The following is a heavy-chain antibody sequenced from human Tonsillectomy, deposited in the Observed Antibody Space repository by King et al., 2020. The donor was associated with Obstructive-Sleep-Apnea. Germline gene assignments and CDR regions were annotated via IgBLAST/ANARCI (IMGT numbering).Heavy chain of an antibody. J-gene: IGHJ6*02. D-gene: IGHD2-2*01. Sequence: VQLVESGGGVVQPGRSLRFSCAASGFAFSSYGMHWVRQAPGKGLAWVAAIWYDGSNAYYADSVKGRFTISRDNSKNTLYLQMNSLRAEDTAVYFCARGGYCRYTSCSHYDGMDVWGQGTTVTVSS. CDR3: ARGGYCRYTSCSHYDGMDV. V-gene: IGHV3-33*01. CDR2: IWYDGSNA. CDR1: GFAFSSYG.